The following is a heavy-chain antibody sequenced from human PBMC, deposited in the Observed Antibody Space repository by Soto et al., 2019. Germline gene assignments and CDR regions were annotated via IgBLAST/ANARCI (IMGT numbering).Heavy chain of an antibody. CDR3: AKEGTGIEVAGYYFDY. CDR1: GFTFRSYG. D-gene: IGHD6-19*01. Sequence: QVQLVESGGGVVQPGRSLRLSCAASGFTFRSYGMHWFRQATGKGLEWVAVISYDGSNKYYADSVKGRFTISRDNSKNTLYLQMNSLSAEDTAVYYCAKEGTGIEVAGYYFDYWGQETLVLVSS. V-gene: IGHV3-30*18. CDR2: ISYDGSNK. J-gene: IGHJ4*02.